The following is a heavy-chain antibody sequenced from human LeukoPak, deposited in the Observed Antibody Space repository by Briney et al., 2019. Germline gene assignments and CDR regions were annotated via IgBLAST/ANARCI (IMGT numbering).Heavy chain of an antibody. Sequence: GSLRLSCAASGFTFSSYSMNWVRQAPGKGLEWVSSISSSSSYIYYANSVEGRFTISRDNAKNSLYLQMNSLRAEDTAVYYCARGVAVAGYYFDYWGQGTLVTVSS. CDR1: GFTFSSYS. CDR3: ARGVAVAGYYFDY. CDR2: ISSSSSYI. D-gene: IGHD6-19*01. J-gene: IGHJ4*02. V-gene: IGHV3-21*01.